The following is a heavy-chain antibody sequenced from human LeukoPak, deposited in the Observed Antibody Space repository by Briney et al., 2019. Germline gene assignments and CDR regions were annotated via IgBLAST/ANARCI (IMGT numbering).Heavy chain of an antibody. CDR3: AIGSGSYQGGWFDP. CDR2: IAPLFGTT. V-gene: IGHV1-69*05. CDR1: GYAFIDYA. J-gene: IGHJ5*02. D-gene: IGHD1-26*01. Sequence: SVKLSCKASGYAFIDYAINWVRQAPGQGIEWMGGIAPLFGTTNYAQRFQGRVTITTDESTSSAYMELSSLRSDDTAVYNCAIGSGSYQGGWFDPWGQGTLVTVSS.